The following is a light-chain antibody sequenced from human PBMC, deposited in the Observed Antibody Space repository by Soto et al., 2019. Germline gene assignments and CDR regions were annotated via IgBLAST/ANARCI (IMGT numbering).Light chain of an antibody. J-gene: IGLJ1*01. CDR1: SSDVGGYNY. CDR2: DVS. CDR3: SSYTSSSTPHYV. V-gene: IGLV2-14*01. Sequence: QSVLTQPASVSGPPGQSITTSCTGTSSDVGGYNYVSWYQQHPGKAPKLMIYDVSNRPSGVSNRFSGSKSGNTASLTISGLQAEDEADYYCSSYTSSSTPHYVFGTGTKVTVL.